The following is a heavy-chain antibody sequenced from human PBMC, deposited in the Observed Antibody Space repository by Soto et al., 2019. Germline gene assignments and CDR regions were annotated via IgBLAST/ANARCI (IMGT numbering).Heavy chain of an antibody. CDR2: LTGSGDRT. CDR1: GFTFSSYT. CDR3: AKNAVATIRLGFDS. V-gene: IGHV3-23*01. Sequence: QPGVSLRLSCAASGFTFSSYTMSWVRQAPGKGLEWVSALTGSGDRTYYADSVKGRFTISRDNSKNTLFLQMNSLRAEDTAVYSCAKNAVATIRLGFDSWGQGTLVTVSS. D-gene: IGHD5-12*01. J-gene: IGHJ4*02.